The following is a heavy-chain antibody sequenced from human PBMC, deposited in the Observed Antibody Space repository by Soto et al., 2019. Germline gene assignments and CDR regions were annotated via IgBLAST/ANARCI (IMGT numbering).Heavy chain of an antibody. D-gene: IGHD3-16*02. J-gene: IGHJ6*02. CDR2: ISYDGSNK. CDR3: ARDRLATTFYYDYVWGSYRYSGMDV. V-gene: IGHV3-30-3*01. CDR1: GFTFSSYA. Sequence: HPGGSLRLSCAASGFTFSSYAMHWVRQAPGKGLEWVAVISYDGSNKYYADSVKGRFTISRDNSKNTLYLQMNSLRAEDTAVYYCARDRLATTFYYDYVWGSYRYSGMDVWGQGTTVTVSS.